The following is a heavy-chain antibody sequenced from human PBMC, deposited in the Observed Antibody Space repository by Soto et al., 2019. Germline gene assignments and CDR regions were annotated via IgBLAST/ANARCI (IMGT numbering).Heavy chain of an antibody. D-gene: IGHD2-8*01. Sequence: QVQLMQSGAEVKKPGSSVKVSCKASGGTFSTSAISWVRQAPGEGLEWVGGIMPIFATPDYAQKFQGRLTISADESIAPANLELTSLTTDVTAVYYCARANDRQQSVGNYYYILDVWGQGTAITVSS. V-gene: IGHV1-69*12. J-gene: IGHJ6*02. CDR1: GGTFSTSA. CDR3: ARANDRQQSVGNYYYILDV. CDR2: IMPIFATP.